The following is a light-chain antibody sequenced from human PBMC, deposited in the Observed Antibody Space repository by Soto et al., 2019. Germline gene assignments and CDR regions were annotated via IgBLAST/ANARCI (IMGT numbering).Light chain of an antibody. CDR3: QQYDNLPLT. Sequence: DIQMTQSTSSLSASVGDIVTITCHASQDISNYLNWYQQKPGKAPKLLIYDASNLETGVPSRFSGSGSGTDFTFTISSLQPEDIATYYCQQYDNLPLTFGQGNDWRI. CDR2: DAS. V-gene: IGKV1-33*01. J-gene: IGKJ5*01. CDR1: QDISNY.